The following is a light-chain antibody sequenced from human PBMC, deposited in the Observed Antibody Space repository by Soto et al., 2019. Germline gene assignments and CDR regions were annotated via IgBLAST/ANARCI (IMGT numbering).Light chain of an antibody. J-gene: IGLJ2*01. CDR2: ANT. CDR1: SSNIGAGYD. Sequence: QSVLTQPPSVSGAPGQRITISCTGSSSNIGAGYDVHWYQQLPATAPKPLIYANTNRHSGVPDRFSASKSGTSASLAITGLQAEDEADYYCQSYDSSLSGVVFGGGTQLTVL. CDR3: QSYDSSLSGVV. V-gene: IGLV1-40*01.